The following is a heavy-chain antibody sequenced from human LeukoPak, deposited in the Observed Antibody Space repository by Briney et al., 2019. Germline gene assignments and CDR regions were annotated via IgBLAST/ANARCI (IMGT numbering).Heavy chain of an antibody. CDR1: GGSISSYY. CDR2: IYYSGST. CDR3: AGTGY. V-gene: IGHV4-59*08. Sequence: SETLSLTCTVSGGSISSYYWSWLRQPPGKGLEWIGYIYYSGSTNYNPSLKSRVTISVDTSKNQFSLKLSSVTAADTAVYYCAGTGYWGQGTLVTVSS. J-gene: IGHJ4*02. D-gene: IGHD3-10*01.